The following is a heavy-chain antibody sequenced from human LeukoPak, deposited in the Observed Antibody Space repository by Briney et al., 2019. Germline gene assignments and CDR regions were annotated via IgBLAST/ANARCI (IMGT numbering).Heavy chain of an antibody. CDR3: ARGDILTGYYYYGMDV. CDR2: IIPIFGTA. J-gene: IGHJ6*02. CDR1: GGTFSSYA. D-gene: IGHD3-9*01. V-gene: IGHV1-69*01. Sequence: SVKVSCKASGGTFSSYAISWVRQAPGQGLEWMGGIIPIFGTANYAQKFQGRVTITADESTSTAYMELSSLRSEDTAVYYCARGDILTGYYYYGMDVWGQGTTVTVSS.